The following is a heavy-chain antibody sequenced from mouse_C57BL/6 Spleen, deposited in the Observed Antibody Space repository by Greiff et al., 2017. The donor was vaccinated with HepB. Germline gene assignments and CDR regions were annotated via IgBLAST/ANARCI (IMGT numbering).Heavy chain of an antibody. Sequence: EVMLVESGGGLVKPGGSLKLSCAASGFTFSDYGMHWVRQAPEKGLEWVAYISSGSSTIYYADTVKGRFTISRDNAKNTLFLQMTSLRSEDTAMYYCATITAVVAPSYFDVWGTGTTVTVSS. CDR1: GFTFSDYG. CDR2: ISSGSSTI. CDR3: ATITAVVAPSYFDV. D-gene: IGHD1-1*01. J-gene: IGHJ1*03. V-gene: IGHV5-17*01.